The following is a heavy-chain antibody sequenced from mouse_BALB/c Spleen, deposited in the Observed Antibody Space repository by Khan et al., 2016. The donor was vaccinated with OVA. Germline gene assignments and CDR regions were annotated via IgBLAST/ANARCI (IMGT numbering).Heavy chain of an antibody. V-gene: IGHV5-6*01. CDR3: ASDLTGSLAY. D-gene: IGHD4-1*01. Sequence: EMELVESGGDLEKPGGSLKLSCAASGFTFSNYGMSWVRQTPDKRLEWVASINSDAFYPTYPASVMGRFTISRETFTSTLYLQMNSLKYEDTARYYCASDLTGSLAYWGQGTLVTVSA. J-gene: IGHJ3*01. CDR1: GFTFSNYG. CDR2: INSDAFYP.